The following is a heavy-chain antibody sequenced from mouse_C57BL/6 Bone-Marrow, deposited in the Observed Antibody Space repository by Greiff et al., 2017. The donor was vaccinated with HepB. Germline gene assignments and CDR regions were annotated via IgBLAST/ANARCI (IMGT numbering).Heavy chain of an antibody. J-gene: IGHJ1*03. CDR1: GYTFPSYN. Sequence: SGAELVRPGASVKMSCKASGYTFPSYNMHWVKQTPRQGLEWIGAIYPGNGDTSYNQKFKGKATLTVDKSSSTAYMQLSSLTSEDSAVYFCARPLIYYYGSSHWYFDVWGTGTTVTVSS. CDR3: ARPLIYYYGSSHWYFDV. V-gene: IGHV1-12*01. CDR2: IYPGNGDT. D-gene: IGHD1-1*01.